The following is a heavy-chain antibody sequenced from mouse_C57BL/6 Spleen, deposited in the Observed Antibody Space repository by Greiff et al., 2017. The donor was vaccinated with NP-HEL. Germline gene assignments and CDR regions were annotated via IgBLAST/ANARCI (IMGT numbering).Heavy chain of an antibody. CDR2: IDPSDSYT. J-gene: IGHJ2*01. CDR3: ARWGAYGNYVGY. V-gene: IGHV1-59*01. CDR1: GYTFTSYW. D-gene: IGHD2-1*01. Sequence: VQLQQPGAELVRPGTSVKLSCKASGYTFTSYWMHWVKQRPGQGLEWIGVIDPSDSYTNYNQKFKGKATLTVDTSSSTAYMQLSSLTSEDSAVYYCARWGAYGNYVGYWGQGTTLTVSS.